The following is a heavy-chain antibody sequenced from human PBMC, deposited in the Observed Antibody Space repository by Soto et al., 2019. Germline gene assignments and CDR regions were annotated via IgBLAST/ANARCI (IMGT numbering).Heavy chain of an antibody. CDR1: GGSVSNYY. D-gene: IGHD2-15*01. CDR3: ARANVGPPGGGSWTMPFDF. J-gene: IGHJ4*02. Sequence: SETLSLTCSVSGGSVSNYYWSWFRQPAGKGLEWIGRIYTGGSTNYNPSLKSRVTLSVDTSKNQFSLRLTSVTAADTAVYYCARANVGPPGGGSWTMPFDFWGQGTLVTVSS. CDR2: IYTGGST. V-gene: IGHV4-4*07.